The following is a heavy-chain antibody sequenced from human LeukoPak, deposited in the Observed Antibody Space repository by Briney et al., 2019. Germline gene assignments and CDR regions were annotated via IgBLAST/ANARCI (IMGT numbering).Heavy chain of an antibody. J-gene: IGHJ4*02. CDR1: GFSLMKSA. Sequence: GGSLRLSCAASGFSLMKSAMSWVRQAPGKGLEWVSAISGSGGSTYYADSVKGRFTISRDNSKNTLYLQMNSLRAEDTAVYYCAKYGGDTGYSSSWPNWGQGTLVTVSS. D-gene: IGHD6-13*01. V-gene: IGHV3-23*01. CDR2: ISGSGGST. CDR3: AKYGGDTGYSSSWPN.